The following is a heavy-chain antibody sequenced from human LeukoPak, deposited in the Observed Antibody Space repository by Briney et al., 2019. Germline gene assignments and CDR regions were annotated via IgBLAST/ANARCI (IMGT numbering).Heavy chain of an antibody. V-gene: IGHV3-7*01. CDR2: IKQDGSEK. D-gene: IGHD4-11*01. J-gene: IGHJ4*02. Sequence: GGSLRLSXAASGFIFSNYWMSWVRQAPGKGLEWVASIKQDGSEKYYMDFVKGRFTISKDNAKDSLYLQINSLRAEDTAVYYCAREDHSKYEYWGQGTPVTVSS. CDR3: AREDHSKYEY. CDR1: GFIFSNYW.